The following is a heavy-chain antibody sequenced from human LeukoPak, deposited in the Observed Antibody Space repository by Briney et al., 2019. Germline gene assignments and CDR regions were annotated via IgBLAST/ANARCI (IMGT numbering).Heavy chain of an antibody. CDR2: IYYTGYT. V-gene: IGHV4-39*07. J-gene: IGHJ4*02. D-gene: IGHD4-23*01. Sequence: SETLSLICTVSGGSISSGTSFWGWIRQPPGKGLEWIGSIYYTGYTYDSPALKSRVTLSIDTSKNQFSLMMRSVTAADTAVYYCARGGNSDSPVFDHWGQGTLVSVSS. CDR1: GGSISSGTSF. CDR3: ARGGNSDSPVFDH.